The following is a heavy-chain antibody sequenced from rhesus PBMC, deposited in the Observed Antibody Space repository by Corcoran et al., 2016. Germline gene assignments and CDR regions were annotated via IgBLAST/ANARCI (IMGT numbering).Heavy chain of an antibody. J-gene: IGHJ5-2*02. CDR3: AGFSGYYCSLDV. Sequence: QVQLQASGPRLVKPSETLSLTCSVSGGSISFYYYHWIRHALGKGLALIGYVGPNNRITNDNTSLKSRDTISTNTSKKQFSLKLTSVTAADTAVYYCAGFSGYYCSLDVWGRGLLVTVSS. CDR2: VGPNNRIT. V-gene: IGHV4-165*02. D-gene: IGHD6-31*01. CDR1: GGSISFYY.